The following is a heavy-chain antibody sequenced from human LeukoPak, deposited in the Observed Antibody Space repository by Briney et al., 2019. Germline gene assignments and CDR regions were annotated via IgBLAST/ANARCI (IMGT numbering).Heavy chain of an antibody. CDR3: ARDSFETDIDY. Sequence: TGGSLRLSCAVSGFTFSTYWMSWVRQAPGKGLEWVGNIKEDGSEKYYVDSMKGRFTISRDNAKNSLYLQMNSLRVEDTAVYYCARDSFETDIDYWGQGTLVTVPS. V-gene: IGHV3-7*01. D-gene: IGHD1-14*01. J-gene: IGHJ4*02. CDR1: GFTFSTYW. CDR2: IKEDGSEK.